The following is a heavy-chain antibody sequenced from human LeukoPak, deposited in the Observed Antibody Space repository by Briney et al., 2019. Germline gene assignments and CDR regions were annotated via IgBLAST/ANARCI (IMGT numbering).Heavy chain of an antibody. CDR2: TFPGDSDT. J-gene: IGHJ5*02. V-gene: IGHV5-51*01. Sequence: GESLKISCSASGYIFANTWIGWVRQMPGTGLEWMGITFPGDSDTRYSPSFEGQVTISADKSISTAYLHWSSLKASDTAIYYCARVISYTTAWKETVFDPWGQGTLVTVSS. CDR1: GYIFANTW. D-gene: IGHD2-2*02. CDR3: ARVISYTTAWKETVFDP.